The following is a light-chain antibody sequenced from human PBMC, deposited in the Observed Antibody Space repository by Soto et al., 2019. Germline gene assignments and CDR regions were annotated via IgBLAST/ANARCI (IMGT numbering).Light chain of an antibody. CDR1: QGVTTN. V-gene: IGKV3-15*01. CDR2: DVS. CDR3: QQYNNWPFS. J-gene: IGKJ5*01. Sequence: DMVAKQSPGTLSVSPGERATLSCRAGQGVTTNFAWYQQKSGQSPRLLIYDVSIRATGVPARFSGTGSETDFTLTISGLQSEDSAVYFCQQYNNWPFSFGHGTRLEIK.